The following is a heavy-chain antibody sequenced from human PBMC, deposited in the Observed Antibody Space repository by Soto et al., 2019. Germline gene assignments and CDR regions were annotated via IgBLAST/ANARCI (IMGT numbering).Heavy chain of an antibody. CDR2: ISYDGSNK. D-gene: IGHD2-15*01. CDR1: GFTFSSYA. J-gene: IGHJ6*03. V-gene: IGHV3-30-3*01. Sequence: QVQLVESGGGVVQPGRSLRLSCAASGFTFSSYAMHWVRQAPGKGLEWVAVISYDGSNKYYADSVKGRFTISRDNSKNTLYLQMNSLRAEDTAVYYCALREMGCSGGSCYSLHYYYYYMDVWGKGTTVTVSS. CDR3: ALREMGCSGGSCYSLHYYYYYMDV.